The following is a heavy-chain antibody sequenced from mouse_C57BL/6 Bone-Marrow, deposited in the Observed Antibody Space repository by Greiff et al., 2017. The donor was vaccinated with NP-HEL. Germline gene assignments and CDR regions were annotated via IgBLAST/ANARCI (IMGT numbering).Heavy chain of an antibody. CDR2: ISYSGST. CDR1: GYSITSGYD. CDR3: ARLGQYYFDY. D-gene: IGHD4-1*01. V-gene: IGHV3-1*01. Sequence: ESGPGMVKPSQSLSLTCTVTGYSITSGYDWHWIRHFPGNKLEWMGYISYSGSTNYNPSLKSRISITHDTSKNHFFLKLNSVTTEDTATYYCARLGQYYFDYWGQGTTLTVSS. J-gene: IGHJ2*01.